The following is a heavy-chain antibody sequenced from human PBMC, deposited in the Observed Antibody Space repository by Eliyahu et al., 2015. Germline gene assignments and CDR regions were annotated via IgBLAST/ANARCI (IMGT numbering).Heavy chain of an antibody. CDR3: AHHKPPPGEYYYYYYMDV. CDR1: GFSXSTSGVG. Sequence: QITLKESGPTLVKPTQTLTLTCTFSGFSXSTSGVGVGWIRQPPGKALEWLALIYWDDDKRYSPSLKSRLTITKDTSKNQVVLTMTNMDPVDTATYYCAHHKPPPGEYYYYYYMDVWGKGTTVTVSS. D-gene: IGHD3-10*01. J-gene: IGHJ6*03. V-gene: IGHV2-5*02. CDR2: IYWDDDK.